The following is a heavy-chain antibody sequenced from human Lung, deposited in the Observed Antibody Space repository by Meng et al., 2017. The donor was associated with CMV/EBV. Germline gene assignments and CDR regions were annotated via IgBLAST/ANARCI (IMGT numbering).Heavy chain of an antibody. CDR3: VKGIYPRNYYYYYYGVDV. D-gene: IGHD5/OR15-5a*01. CDR1: GFTFNTYA. CDR2: IRFDASNK. V-gene: IGHV3-30*02. Sequence: GGSLRLSCAASGFTFNTYALHWVRQAPGKGLEWVAFIRFDASNKYYADSVKGRFTISRDNFKNTLFLQMNSLRPEDTAVYYCVKGIYPRNYYYYYYGVDVWGQGTSVTVSS. J-gene: IGHJ6*02.